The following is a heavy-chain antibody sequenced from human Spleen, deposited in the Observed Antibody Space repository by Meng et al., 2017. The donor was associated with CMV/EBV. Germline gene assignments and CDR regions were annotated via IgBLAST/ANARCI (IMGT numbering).Heavy chain of an antibody. V-gene: IGHV3-21*01. D-gene: IGHD3-3*01. Sequence: GESLKISCVASGFTFSGYSMNWVRQTPGKGLEWVSSITSRSSNTYYSDSVKGRFTISRDNAKNSLYLQMNSLRAEDTAVYYCARDSKLGDFWSGYHRYYGMDVWGQGTTVTVSS. CDR1: GFTFSGYS. CDR2: ITSRSSNT. CDR3: ARDSKLGDFWSGYHRYYGMDV. J-gene: IGHJ6*02.